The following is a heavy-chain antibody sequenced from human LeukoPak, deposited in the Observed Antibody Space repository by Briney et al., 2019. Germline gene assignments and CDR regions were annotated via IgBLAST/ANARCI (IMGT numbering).Heavy chain of an antibody. D-gene: IGHD5-18*01. CDR1: GGSISSYY. J-gene: IGHJ4*02. CDR2: IYYSGST. CDR3: ARDLRSYGFDY. Sequence: SETLSLTCTVSGGSISSYYWSWIRQLPGKGLEWIGYIYYSGSTNYNPSLKSRVTISVDTSKNQFSLKLSSVTAADTAVYYCARDLRSYGFDYWGQGTLVTVSS. V-gene: IGHV4-59*01.